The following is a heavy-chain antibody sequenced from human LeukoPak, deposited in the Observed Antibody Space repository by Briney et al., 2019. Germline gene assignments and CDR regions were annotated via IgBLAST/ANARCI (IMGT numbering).Heavy chain of an antibody. D-gene: IGHD5-12*01. Sequence: GSLSLSCAASGFTFSSSWMHWVRQAPGKGLIWVSRVNGDGTGTIYADSVKGRFIISRDNSKNTLYLQMNTLRAEDTAVYFCAKRLSGYDWDWGQGTLVTVSS. CDR2: VNGDGTGT. CDR1: GFTFSSSW. J-gene: IGHJ4*02. CDR3: AKRLSGYDWD. V-gene: IGHV3-74*01.